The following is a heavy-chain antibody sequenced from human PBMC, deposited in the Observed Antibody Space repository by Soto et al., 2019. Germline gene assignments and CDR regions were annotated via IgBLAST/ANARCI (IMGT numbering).Heavy chain of an antibody. J-gene: IGHJ6*03. V-gene: IGHV1-8*01. CDR2: MNPNSGNT. D-gene: IGHD2-15*01. CDR3: ARVRPKSKTPPGVSHYYMDV. Sequence: ASVKVSCKASGYTFTSYDINWVRQATGQGLEWMGWMNPNSGNTGYAQKFQGRVTMTRNTSISKAYMELGSRRSEDTAVYYCARVRPKSKTPPGVSHYYMDVWGKGTTVTVSS. CDR1: GYTFTSYD.